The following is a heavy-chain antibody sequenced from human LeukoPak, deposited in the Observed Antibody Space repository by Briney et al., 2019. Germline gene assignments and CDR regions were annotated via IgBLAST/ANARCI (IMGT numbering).Heavy chain of an antibody. J-gene: IGHJ4*02. D-gene: IGHD2-15*01. Sequence: PGGSLRLSCAASGFTFSNAWMSWVRQAPGKGLEWVSAISDSGSSTYDADSVKGRFTISRDNSKNTLYLQMHSLRAEDTAVYYCAKQLGYCSDGSCYFESWGQGTLVTVSS. CDR3: AKQLGYCSDGSCYFES. V-gene: IGHV3-23*01. CDR2: ISDSGSST. CDR1: GFTFSNAW.